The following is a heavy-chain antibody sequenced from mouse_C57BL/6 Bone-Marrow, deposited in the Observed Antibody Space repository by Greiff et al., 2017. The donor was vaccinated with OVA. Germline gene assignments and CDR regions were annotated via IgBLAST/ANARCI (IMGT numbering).Heavy chain of an antibody. CDR1: GFTFSDYG. CDR2: ISSGSSTI. V-gene: IGHV5-17*01. J-gene: IGHJ4*01. CDR3: APRGYDPYYAMDY. Sequence: EVQLVESGGGLVKPGGSLKLSCAASGFTFSDYGMHWVRQAPEKGLEWVAYISSGSSTIYYADTVKGRFTISRDNAKNTLFLQMTSLRSEDTAMYYCAPRGYDPYYAMDYWGQGTSVTVSS. D-gene: IGHD2-2*01.